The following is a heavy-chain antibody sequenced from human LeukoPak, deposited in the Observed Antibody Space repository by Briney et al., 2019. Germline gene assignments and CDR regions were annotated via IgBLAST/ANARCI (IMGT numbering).Heavy chain of an antibody. D-gene: IGHD6-13*01. Sequence: GESLKISCKGSGYTFTNFWIGWVRQMPGKGLEWMGIVYPGDSDTKYSPSFQGQVTISADKSITTAYLQWSSLKASDTAIYYCARHTAAAGPIDFWGQGTLVTVSS. V-gene: IGHV5-51*01. J-gene: IGHJ4*02. CDR2: VYPGDSDT. CDR3: ARHTAAAGPIDF. CDR1: GYTFTNFW.